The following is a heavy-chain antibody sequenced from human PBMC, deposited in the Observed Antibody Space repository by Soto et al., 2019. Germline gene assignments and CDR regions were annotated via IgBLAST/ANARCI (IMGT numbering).Heavy chain of an antibody. J-gene: IGHJ4*02. V-gene: IGHV1-24*01. D-gene: IGHD3-9*01. CDR1: GYTLTELS. Sequence: ASVKVSCKVSGYTLTELSMHWVRQAPGKGLEWMGGFDPEDGETIYAQKFQGRVTMTEDTSTDTAYMELSSLRSEDTAVYYCATAPLHGRYFDWLPQPFDYWGQGTLVTVSS. CDR2: FDPEDGET. CDR3: ATAPLHGRYFDWLPQPFDY.